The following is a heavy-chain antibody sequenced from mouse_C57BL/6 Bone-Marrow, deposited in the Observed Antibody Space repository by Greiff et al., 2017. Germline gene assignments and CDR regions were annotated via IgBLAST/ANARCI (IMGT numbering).Heavy chain of an antibody. J-gene: IGHJ4*01. Sequence: EVQLVESGGGLVKPGGSLKLSCAASGFTFSSYAMSWVRQTPEKRLEWVATISDGGSYTYYPDNVKGRFTISRDNAKNNLFLQMSHLKSEDTAMYYCARDRGFYYAMDYGGQGTSVTVSS. CDR2: ISDGGSYT. CDR3: ARDRGFYYAMDY. CDR1: GFTFSSYA. V-gene: IGHV5-4*01.